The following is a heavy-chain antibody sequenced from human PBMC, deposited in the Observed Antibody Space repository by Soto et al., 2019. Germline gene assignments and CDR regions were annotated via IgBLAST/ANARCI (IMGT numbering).Heavy chain of an antibody. CDR1: GYTFTSYG. CDR2: IVVGSGNT. Sequence: SVKVSCKASGYTFTSYGISWVRQARGQRLEWIGWIVVGSGNTNYAQKFQERVTITRDMSTSTAYMELSSLRSEDTAVYYCAADYPSSWYVDYYGMDVWGQGTTVTVSS. D-gene: IGHD6-13*01. CDR3: AADYPSSWYVDYYGMDV. V-gene: IGHV1-58*02. J-gene: IGHJ6*02.